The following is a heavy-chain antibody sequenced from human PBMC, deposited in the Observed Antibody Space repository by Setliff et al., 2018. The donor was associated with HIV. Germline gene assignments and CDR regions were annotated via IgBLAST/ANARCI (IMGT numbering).Heavy chain of an antibody. V-gene: IGHV4-39*01. CDR2: IYYSGTT. D-gene: IGHD5-12*01. CDR1: GVSISSSDYY. Sequence: PSETLSLTCTVSGVSISSSDYYWGWIRQPPGKGLEWIGSIYYSGTTYYNPPLKSRVTISVDTSKNQFSLKLRAVTAADTAIYFCAPPSAGGGYNYWYCGLWGRGTLVT. J-gene: IGHJ2*01. CDR3: APPSAGGGYNYWYCGL.